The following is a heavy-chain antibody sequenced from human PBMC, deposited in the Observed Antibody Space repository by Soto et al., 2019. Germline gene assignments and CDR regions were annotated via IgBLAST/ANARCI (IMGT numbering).Heavy chain of an antibody. J-gene: IGHJ6*03. CDR3: ATTTVTTSLKYYMDV. D-gene: IGHD4-4*01. V-gene: IGHV1-46*03. CDR2: INPSGGST. Sequence: ASVKVSCKASGYTFTSYYMHWVRQAPGQGLEWMGIINPSGGSTSYAQKFQGRVTMTRDTSTSTVYMELSSLRSEDTAVYYCATTTVTTSLKYYMDVWGKGTTVTVSS. CDR1: GYTFTSYY.